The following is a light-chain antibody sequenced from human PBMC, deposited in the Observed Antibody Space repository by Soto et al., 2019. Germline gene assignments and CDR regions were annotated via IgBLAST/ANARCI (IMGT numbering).Light chain of an antibody. CDR3: QQYGSSRWT. Sequence: EIVLTQSPGTLSLSPGERATLSCRASQSVSGSYSAWYQQRPGQAPRLLIYGASSRATGIPDRFSGSGSGTDFTLTITRLEPEDFAVYYCQQYGSSRWTFGRGTKVEIK. J-gene: IGKJ1*01. CDR1: QSVSGSY. CDR2: GAS. V-gene: IGKV3-20*01.